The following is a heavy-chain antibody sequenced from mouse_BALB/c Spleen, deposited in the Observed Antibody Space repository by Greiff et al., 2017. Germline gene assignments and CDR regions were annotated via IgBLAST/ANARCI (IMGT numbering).Heavy chain of an antibody. CDR2: ISNLAYSI. J-gene: IGHJ4*01. Sequence: EVKLQESGGGLVQPGGSRKLSCAASGFTFSDYGMAWVRQAPGKGPEWVAFISNLAYSIYYADTVTGRFTISRENAKNTLYLEMSSLRSEDTAMYYCARREDDGYYPGAMDYWGQGTSVTVSS. CDR3: ARREDDGYYPGAMDY. CDR1: GFTFSDYG. V-gene: IGHV5-15*02. D-gene: IGHD2-3*01.